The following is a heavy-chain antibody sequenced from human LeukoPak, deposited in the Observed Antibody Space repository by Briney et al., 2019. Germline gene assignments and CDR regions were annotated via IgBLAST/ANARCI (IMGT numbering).Heavy chain of an antibody. CDR2: ISGSGGST. CDR1: GFTFSSYA. CDR3: AKSGVLLWFGELDY. Sequence: GGSLTLSCAASGFTFSSYAMSWVRQAPGKGLEWVSAISGSGGSTYYADSVKGRFTISRDNSKNTLYLQMNSLRAEDTAVYYCAKSGVLLWFGELDYWGQGTLVTVSS. J-gene: IGHJ4*02. V-gene: IGHV3-23*01. D-gene: IGHD3-10*01.